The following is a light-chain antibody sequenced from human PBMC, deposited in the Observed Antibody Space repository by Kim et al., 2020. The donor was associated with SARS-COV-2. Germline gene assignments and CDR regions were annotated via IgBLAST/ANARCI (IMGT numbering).Light chain of an antibody. J-gene: IGKJ1*01. V-gene: IGKV1-17*03. CDR3: LQHNSYPWT. CDR1: QDITNS. Sequence: DIQMTQSPSAMSASVGDRVTITCRASQDITNSLAWFQQRPGKVPKGLLYSASSLQDGVPSRFSGSGSGSEFTLTISSLQPEDLGTYYCLQHNSYPWTFGQGTKVDIK. CDR2: SAS.